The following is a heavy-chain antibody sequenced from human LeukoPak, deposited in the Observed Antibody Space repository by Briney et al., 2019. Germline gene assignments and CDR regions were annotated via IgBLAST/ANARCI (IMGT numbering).Heavy chain of an antibody. V-gene: IGHV4-31*03. J-gene: IGHJ4*02. Sequence: KSSETLSLTCTVSGDSISSGGFYWTWIRQHPGRGLEWIGYISYSGSTYYKPSLRGRVTISVDTSKNQFSLRLSSVTAADTAVYYCARSNYYDSSGYRPFDYWGQGTLVTVSS. D-gene: IGHD3-22*01. CDR3: ARSNYYDSSGYRPFDY. CDR2: ISYSGST. CDR1: GDSISSGGFY.